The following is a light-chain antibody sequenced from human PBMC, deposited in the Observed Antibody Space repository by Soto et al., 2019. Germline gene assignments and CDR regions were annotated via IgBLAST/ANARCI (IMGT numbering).Light chain of an antibody. Sequence: EIVMTQSPATLSVSPGERATLSCRASQSVSSNLAWYQQKPGQAPTLLIYGASARATGIPARFSGSGSGTEFTLTISSLQSEDFAVYYCQQCLNWPAFGGGTKVEIK. V-gene: IGKV3-15*01. J-gene: IGKJ4*01. CDR1: QSVSSN. CDR3: QQCLNWPA. CDR2: GAS.